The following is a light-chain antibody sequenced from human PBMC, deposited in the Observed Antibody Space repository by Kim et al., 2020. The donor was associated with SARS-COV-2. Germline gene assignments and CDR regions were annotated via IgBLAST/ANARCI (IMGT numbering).Light chain of an antibody. J-gene: IGLJ2*01. Sequence: QSVIISVSGRKSNIESNPVNWYQHVPGTAPKLLIYSNSDRPSGVPDRFTASKSDTSAALAISGLQSEDETTYYCAAWDESLDGFLVFGGGTQLTVL. CDR2: SNS. V-gene: IGLV1-44*01. CDR3: AAWDESLDGFLV. CDR1: KSNIESNP.